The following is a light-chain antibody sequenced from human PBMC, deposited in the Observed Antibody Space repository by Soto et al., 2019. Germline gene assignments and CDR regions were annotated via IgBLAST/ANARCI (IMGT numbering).Light chain of an antibody. Sequence: SYELTQPPSVSVAPGKTARITCGGNNIGSKSVHWYQQKPGQATVLVIYCDSDRPSGIPERFSGSNSGNTATLTISRVEAGDEADYYCQVWDSSSDHYVFGTGTKLTVL. V-gene: IGLV3-21*04. CDR3: QVWDSSSDHYV. CDR2: CDS. CDR1: NIGSKS. J-gene: IGLJ1*01.